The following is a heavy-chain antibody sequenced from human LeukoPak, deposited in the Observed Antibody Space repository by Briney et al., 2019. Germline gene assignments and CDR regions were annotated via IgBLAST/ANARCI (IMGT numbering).Heavy chain of an antibody. CDR1: GFTFSSYS. Sequence: GGSVRLSCAASGFTFSSYSMNWVRQSPGKGPEWVSSISSSSSYIYYADSVKGRFTISRDNAKNSLYLQMNSLRADDTAVYYCARDLLGWNYLFDYWGQGTLVTVSS. CDR3: ARDLLGWNYLFDY. J-gene: IGHJ4*02. D-gene: IGHD1-7*01. V-gene: IGHV3-21*01. CDR2: ISSSSSYI.